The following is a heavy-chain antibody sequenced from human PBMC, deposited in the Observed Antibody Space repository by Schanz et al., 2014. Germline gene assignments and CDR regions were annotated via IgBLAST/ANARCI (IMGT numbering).Heavy chain of an antibody. D-gene: IGHD6-19*01. CDR2: IYPGGST. Sequence: EVQLVETGGGLIQPGGSLRLSCAASGFSVSHSYMTWVRQSPGKGLEWVSFIYPGGSTYYPDSVKGRFTISRDSSKNTVFLQMNSLRADDTAVYYCARGGYSSGWYDRDIAHFDYWGQGTLVTVSS. V-gene: IGHV3-53*02. CDR3: ARGGYSSGWYDRDIAHFDY. J-gene: IGHJ4*02. CDR1: GFSVSHSY.